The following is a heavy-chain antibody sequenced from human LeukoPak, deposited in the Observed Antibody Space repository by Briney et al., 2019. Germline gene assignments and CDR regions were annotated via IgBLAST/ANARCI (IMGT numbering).Heavy chain of an antibody. CDR2: INHSGST. CDR1: GGSISSSSYY. D-gene: IGHD3/OR15-3a*01. J-gene: IGHJ4*02. Sequence: SETLSLTCTVSGGSISSSSYYWGWIRQPPGKGLEWIGEINHSGSTNYNPSLKSRVTISPDTSKNQFSLKLTSVTAADTAVYYCARETWTGGDYWGQGILVTVSS. CDR3: ARETWTGGDY. V-gene: IGHV4-39*07.